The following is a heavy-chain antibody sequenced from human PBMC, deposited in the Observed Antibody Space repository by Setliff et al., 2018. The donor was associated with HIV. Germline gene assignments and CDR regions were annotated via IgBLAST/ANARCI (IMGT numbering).Heavy chain of an antibody. D-gene: IGHD3-3*01. V-gene: IGHV1-8*02. Sequence: ASVKVSCKASGYTFTNYDINWVRQAPGQGLEWMGWMNPNSGNTGYARKFQGRVTMTRNTSIRTAYMELSSLRSEDTAVYYCARGHLDYNFWDEVLGNWFDPWGQGTLVTVSS. CDR1: GYTFTNYD. CDR3: ARGHLDYNFWDEVLGNWFDP. J-gene: IGHJ5*02. CDR2: MNPNSGNT.